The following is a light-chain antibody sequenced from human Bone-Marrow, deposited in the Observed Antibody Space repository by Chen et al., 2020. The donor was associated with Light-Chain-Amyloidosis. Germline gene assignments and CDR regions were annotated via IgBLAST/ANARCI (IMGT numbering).Light chain of an antibody. J-gene: IGLJ1*01. CDR3: SSYTITNTLV. Sequence: QSALTQPVSVSGSPGQSITFSCTGTSSDVGGDNHVSWYHQHPDKAPKLMIYEVTNRPSWVPDRFSGSKSDNTASLTISELQTEDEADYFCSSYTITNTLVFGSGTRVTVL. V-gene: IGLV2-14*01. CDR1: SSDVGGDNH. CDR2: EVT.